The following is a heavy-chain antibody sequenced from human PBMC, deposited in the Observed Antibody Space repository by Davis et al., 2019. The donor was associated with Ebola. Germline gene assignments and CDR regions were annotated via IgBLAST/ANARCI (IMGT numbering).Heavy chain of an antibody. CDR1: GASISTYC. V-gene: IGHV4-59*01. CDR2: IYYSGST. Sequence: PSETLSLTCTVSGASISTYCWSWNRQPPGKGLEWIGYIYYSGSTNYNPSLKSRVTISVDTSKNQFTLKLSSVTAADTAVYYCAGGHPLFWSGPASKDVWGQGTTVTVSS. D-gene: IGHD3-3*01. CDR3: AGGHPLFWSGPASKDV. J-gene: IGHJ6*02.